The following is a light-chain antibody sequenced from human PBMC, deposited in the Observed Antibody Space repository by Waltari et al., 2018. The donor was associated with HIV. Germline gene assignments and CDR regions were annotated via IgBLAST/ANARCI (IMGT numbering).Light chain of an antibody. CDR2: TDN. CDR3: STWDDGLDGPV. V-gene: IGLV1-44*01. J-gene: IGLJ3*02. Sequence: QSVLTQPPSASGTPGQRVSISCSGSSSNIGSNTVNWYQPPPGTAPKPLIYTDNQRPSGVPDRFSGSKSDTSASLAISGLQSEDEADYYCSTWDDGLDGPVFGGGTKLTVL. CDR1: SSNIGSNT.